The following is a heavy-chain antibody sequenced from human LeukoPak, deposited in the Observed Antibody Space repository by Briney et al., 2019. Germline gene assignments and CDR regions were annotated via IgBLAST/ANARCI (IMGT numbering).Heavy chain of an antibody. Sequence: SETLSLTCTVSGGSISSYYWSWIRQPAGKGLEWIGRIYTSGSTNYNPSLKSRVTMSVDTSKDQFSLKLSSVTAADTAVYYCARDSYSSDRSGGSCYAYYYYGMDVWGQGTTVTVSS. J-gene: IGHJ6*02. CDR1: GGSISSYY. V-gene: IGHV4-4*07. D-gene: IGHD2-15*01. CDR3: ARDSYSSDRSGGSCYAYYYYGMDV. CDR2: IYTSGST.